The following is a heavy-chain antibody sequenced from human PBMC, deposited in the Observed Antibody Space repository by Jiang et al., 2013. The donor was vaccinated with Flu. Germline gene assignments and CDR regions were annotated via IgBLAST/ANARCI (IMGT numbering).Heavy chain of an antibody. D-gene: IGHD6-13*01. Sequence: CKASGYTFTSYAMHWVRQAPGQRLEWMGWINAGNGNTKYSQKFQGRVTITRDTSASTAYMELSSLRSEDTAVYYCARAYSSSWYDYWGQGTLVTVSS. V-gene: IGHV1-3*01. J-gene: IGHJ4*02. CDR1: GYTFTSYA. CDR3: ARAYSSSWYDY. CDR2: INAGNGNT.